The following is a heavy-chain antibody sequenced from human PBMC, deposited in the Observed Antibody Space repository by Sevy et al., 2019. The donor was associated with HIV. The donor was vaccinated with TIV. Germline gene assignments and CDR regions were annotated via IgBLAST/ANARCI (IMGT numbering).Heavy chain of an antibody. J-gene: IGHJ6*02. Sequence: GGSLRLSCAASGFTFSSYWMSWVRQAPGKGLEWVANIKQDGSEKYYVDSGKGRFTISRDNAKNSLSLQMNSLRAEDTVVYYCARENPGRYSSSWYQSYYYYYGMDVWGQGTTVTVSS. CDR3: ARENPGRYSSSWYQSYYYYYGMDV. CDR2: IKQDGSEK. CDR1: GFTFSSYW. V-gene: IGHV3-7*01. D-gene: IGHD6-13*01.